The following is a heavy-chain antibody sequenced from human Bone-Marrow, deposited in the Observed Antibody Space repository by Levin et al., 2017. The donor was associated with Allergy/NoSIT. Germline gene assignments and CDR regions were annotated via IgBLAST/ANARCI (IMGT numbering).Heavy chain of an antibody. CDR2: VDPNSGDT. Sequence: GGSLRLSCKASGYTLTANYMHWVRQAPGQGLEWMAWVDPNSGDTYYAQKFQGRVTVTRDTSINTAYMEVTRVASDDTAMYYCATDFPTGTSAFGYWGQGTLVTVSS. CDR1: GYTLTANY. V-gene: IGHV1-2*02. CDR3: ATDFPTGTSAFGY. D-gene: IGHD4-17*01. J-gene: IGHJ4*02.